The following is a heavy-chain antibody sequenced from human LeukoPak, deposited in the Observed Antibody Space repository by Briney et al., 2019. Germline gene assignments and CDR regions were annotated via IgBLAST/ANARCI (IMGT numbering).Heavy chain of an antibody. CDR3: ARGLPMIQLWVYYMDV. CDR2: INHSGST. V-gene: IGHV4-34*01. CDR1: GGSFSGYY. D-gene: IGHD5-18*01. Sequence: PSETLSLTCAVYGGSFSGYYWSWIRQPPGKGLEWIGEINHSGSTNYNPSLKSRVTISVDTSKNQFSLKLSSVTAADTAVYYCARGLPMIQLWVYYMDVWGKGTTVTVSS. J-gene: IGHJ6*03.